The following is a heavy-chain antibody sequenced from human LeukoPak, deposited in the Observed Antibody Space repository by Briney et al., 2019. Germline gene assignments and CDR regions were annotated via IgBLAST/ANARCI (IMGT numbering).Heavy chain of an antibody. V-gene: IGHV4-30-4*01. CDR3: ARDRCSSTSCYVRNYYYYGMDV. CDR2: IYYSGST. J-gene: IGHJ6*02. CDR1: GGSISSGDYY. D-gene: IGHD2-2*01. Sequence: SETLSLTCTVSGGSISSGDYYWSWIRQPPGKGLEWIGYIYYSGSTYYNPSLKSRVTMSVDTSKNQFSLKLSSVTAADTAVYYCARDRCSSTSCYVRNYYYYGMDVWGQGTTVTVSS.